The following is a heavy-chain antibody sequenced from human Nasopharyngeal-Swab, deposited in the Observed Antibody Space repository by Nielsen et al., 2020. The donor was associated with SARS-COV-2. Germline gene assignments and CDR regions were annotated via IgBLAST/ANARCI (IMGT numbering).Heavy chain of an antibody. CDR3: ARARGYSGYGFDY. V-gene: IGHV3-11*01. J-gene: IGHJ4*02. CDR1: GFTFSDYY. CDR2: ISSSGSTI. D-gene: IGHD5-12*01. Sequence: GASLKISGAASGFTFSDYYMSWIRQAPGKGLEWVSYISSSGSTIHYADSVKGRFTISRDNAKNSLYLQMNSLRAEDTAVYYCARARGYSGYGFDYWGQGTLVTVSS.